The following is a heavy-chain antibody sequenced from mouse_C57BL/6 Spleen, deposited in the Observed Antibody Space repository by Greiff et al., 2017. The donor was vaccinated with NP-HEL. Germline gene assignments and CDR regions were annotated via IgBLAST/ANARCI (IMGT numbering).Heavy chain of an antibody. V-gene: IGHV1-18*01. D-gene: IGHD2-2*01. CDR1: GYTFTDYN. J-gene: IGHJ3*01. Sequence: VQLKQSGPELVKPGASVKIPCKASGYTFTDYNMDWVKQSHGKSLEWIGDINPNNGGTIYNQKFKGKATLTVDKSSSTAYMELRSLTSEDTAVYYCARGTYGYGAWFAYWGQGTLVTVSA. CDR3: ARGTYGYGAWFAY. CDR2: INPNNGGT.